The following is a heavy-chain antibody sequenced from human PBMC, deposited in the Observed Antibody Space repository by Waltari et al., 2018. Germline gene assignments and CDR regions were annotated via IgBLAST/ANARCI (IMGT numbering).Heavy chain of an antibody. CDR3: AKHPSTFKVSSWYLYYFDY. Sequence: QVQLVESGGGVVQPGGSLRLSCAASGFTFSSYGMHWVRQAPGKGLEWVAFIRYDGSNKYYADSVKGRFTISRDNSKNTLYLQMNSLRAEDTAVYYCAKHPSTFKVSSWYLYYFDYWGQGTLVTVSS. V-gene: IGHV3-30*02. CDR1: GFTFSSYG. J-gene: IGHJ4*02. CDR2: IRYDGSNK. D-gene: IGHD6-13*01.